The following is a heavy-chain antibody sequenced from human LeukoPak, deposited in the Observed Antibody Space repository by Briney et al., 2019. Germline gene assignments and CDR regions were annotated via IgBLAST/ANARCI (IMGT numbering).Heavy chain of an antibody. J-gene: IGHJ6*02. CDR1: GGSISSYY. CDR3: AGPVYGDYGYYYGMDV. V-gene: IGHV4-59*08. Sequence: PSETLSLTCTVSGGSISSYYWSWIRQPPGKGLEWIGYIYYSGSTNYNPSLKSRVTISVDTSKNQFSLKLSSVTAADTAVYYCAGPVYGDYGYYYGMDVWGQGTTVTVSS. CDR2: IYYSGST. D-gene: IGHD4-17*01.